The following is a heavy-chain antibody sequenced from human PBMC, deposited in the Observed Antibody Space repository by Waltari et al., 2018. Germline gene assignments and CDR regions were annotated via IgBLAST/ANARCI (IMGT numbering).Heavy chain of an antibody. J-gene: IGHJ5*02. Sequence: EVQLVESGGDWVQPGGSVRLYWAAYGFPFSRSWMTWVRQAPGKGLEGVGNIQQNGSEKWYADSVRGRFTISRDNARNSLYLQMNSLRVEDTAVYYCARDLVATPPWGQGTLVTVSS. CDR1: GFPFSRSW. CDR3: ARDLVATPP. D-gene: IGHD2-21*02. V-gene: IGHV3-7*01. CDR2: IQQNGSEK.